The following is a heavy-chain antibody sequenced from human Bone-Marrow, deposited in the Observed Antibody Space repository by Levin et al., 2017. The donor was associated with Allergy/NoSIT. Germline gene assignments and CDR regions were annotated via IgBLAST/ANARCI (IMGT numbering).Heavy chain of an antibody. CDR1: GFTFSRSA. CDR3: TKESPLSGNFYFDY. D-gene: IGHD1-26*01. Sequence: GVSVKVSCVVSGFTFSRSAMSWVRQAPGKGLEWVSSISSSGRSTYYADAVKGRFAISRDNSKNTLYLEMNSLGAEDSALYYCTKESPLSGNFYFDYWGQGTLVTVSS. V-gene: IGHV3-23*01. CDR2: ISSSGRST. J-gene: IGHJ4*02.